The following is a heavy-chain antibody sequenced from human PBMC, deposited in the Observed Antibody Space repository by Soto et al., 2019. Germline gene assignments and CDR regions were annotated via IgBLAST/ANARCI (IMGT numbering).Heavy chain of an antibody. D-gene: IGHD3-10*01. CDR1: GFSFSSYA. J-gene: IGHJ5*02. V-gene: IGHV3-23*01. Sequence: GGSLRLSCASSGFSFSSYAITWGRLTPVKGLEWVSSISGSGDRIDYADSVKGRFTISRDNSKNTLYLQMNSLRAEDTAVYYCAKDPRLWLGENWFDPWGQGTLVTVSS. CDR2: ISGSGDRI. CDR3: AKDPRLWLGENWFDP.